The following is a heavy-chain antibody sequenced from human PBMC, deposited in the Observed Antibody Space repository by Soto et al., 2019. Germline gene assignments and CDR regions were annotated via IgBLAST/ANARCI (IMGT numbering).Heavy chain of an antibody. CDR1: GYPFTSYS. Sequence: QVQLMQSGAEVKKPWASVKVSCQASGYPFTSYSISGVRQAPGQGLGWKGWSSTYNGNTNYAQKFQGSLTMTTDTSTSTAYMEVRSLSSDDTAVYYWARGVDSFYQYMYVWGKGPTVTVSS. V-gene: IGHV1-18*01. D-gene: IGHD2-15*01. J-gene: IGHJ6*03. CDR3: ARGVDSFYQYMYV. CDR2: SSTYNGNT.